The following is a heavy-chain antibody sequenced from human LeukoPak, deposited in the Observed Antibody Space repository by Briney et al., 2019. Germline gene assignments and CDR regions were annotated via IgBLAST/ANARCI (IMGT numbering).Heavy chain of an antibody. Sequence: SETLSLTCAVSGGSLSGYYWSWIRQPPGKGLEWIGEIKDSGSPNYNPSLKSRVNISVDTSKNQFSLKLRSVTAADTAVYYCARDKVGRGDVEVKWFDPWGQGTLVPVSS. J-gene: IGHJ5*02. CDR2: IKDSGSP. V-gene: IGHV4-34*01. CDR3: ARDKVGRGDVEVKWFDP. D-gene: IGHD3-10*01. CDR1: GGSLSGYY.